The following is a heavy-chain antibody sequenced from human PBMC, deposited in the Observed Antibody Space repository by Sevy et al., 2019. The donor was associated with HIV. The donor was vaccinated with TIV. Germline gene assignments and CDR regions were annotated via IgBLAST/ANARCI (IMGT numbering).Heavy chain of an antibody. Sequence: ASVKVSCKVSGYTLNKLSMHWVRQAPGKGLEWMGSFDPEDGETFYAQKIQGRVTMTEDTSTDTAYMELSSLRSEDTAVYYCAATKDYYESSGPPFDYWGQGTLVTVSS. CDR3: AATKDYYESSGPPFDY. CDR2: FDPEDGET. J-gene: IGHJ4*02. D-gene: IGHD3-22*01. V-gene: IGHV1-24*01. CDR1: GYTLNKLS.